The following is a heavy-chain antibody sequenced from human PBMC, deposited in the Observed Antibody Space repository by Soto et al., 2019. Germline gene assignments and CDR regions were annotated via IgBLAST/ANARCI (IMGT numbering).Heavy chain of an antibody. CDR1: GFTFNNYA. Sequence: EVQLLESGGGLVQPGGSLRLSCAASGFTFNNYAMSWVRQAPGKGLEWVSAISASGGATYYADSVKGRFTISRDNSKNTLYLQMNGLSAEDTAVYYCTSRYYFDYWGQGTLVTVSS. CDR3: TSRYYFDY. CDR2: ISASGGAT. V-gene: IGHV3-23*01. J-gene: IGHJ4*02.